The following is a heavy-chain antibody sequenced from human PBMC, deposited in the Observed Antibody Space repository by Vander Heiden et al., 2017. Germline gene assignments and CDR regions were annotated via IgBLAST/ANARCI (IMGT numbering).Heavy chain of an antibody. CDR3: ARRLYDSSGYHPVWDY. CDR1: GGSISSRSYY. D-gene: IGHD3-22*01. Sequence: QLQLQESGPGLVKPSETLSLTCNVSGGSISSRSYYWGWIRQPPGMGLEWIGSIYYSGTTYYTPSLKSRVTISVDTSKKQFSLKLTSVTAADTAVYYCARRLYDSSGYHPVWDYWGQGTLVTVSS. J-gene: IGHJ4*02. CDR2: IYYSGTT. V-gene: IGHV4-39*01.